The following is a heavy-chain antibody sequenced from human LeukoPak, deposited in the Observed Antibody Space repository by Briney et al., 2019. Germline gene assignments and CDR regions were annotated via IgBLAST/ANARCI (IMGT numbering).Heavy chain of an antibody. D-gene: IGHD2-21*01. CDR1: SYSISSDYY. CDR3: ARHSQWGLVPWTFDI. J-gene: IGHJ3*02. Sequence: PSETLSLTCAVSSYSISSDYYWGWIRQPPGKGLEWIGTIFHSGSIYYNPSLVSRVSMSVDTSKNQFSLKLYSVTAADTAVYSCARHSQWGLVPWTFDIWGRGTMVTVSS. V-gene: IGHV4-38-2*01. CDR2: IFHSGSI.